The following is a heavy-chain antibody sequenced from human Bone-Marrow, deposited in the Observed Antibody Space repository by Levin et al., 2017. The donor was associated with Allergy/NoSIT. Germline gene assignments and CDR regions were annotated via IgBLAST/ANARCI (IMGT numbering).Heavy chain of an antibody. D-gene: IGHD2-2*01. J-gene: IGHJ4*02. CDR3: AKGGSGPFCSGASCYF. CDR2: IGVSLDSA. V-gene: IGHV3-23*01. Sequence: PGGSLRLSCVDSGFTFTNYGMTWVRQAPGKGLEWVSTIGVSLDSAYYADSVRGRFTISRDNSRNTVFLQMNSLRADDTAVYYCAKGGSGPFCSGASCYFWGQGTLVTVSS. CDR1: GFTFTNYG.